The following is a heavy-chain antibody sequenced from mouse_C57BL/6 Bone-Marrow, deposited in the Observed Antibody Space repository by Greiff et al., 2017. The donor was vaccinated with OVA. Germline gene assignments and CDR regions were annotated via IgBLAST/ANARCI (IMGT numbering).Heavy chain of an antibody. CDR2: IYPRSGNT. J-gene: IGHJ1*03. D-gene: IGHD1-1*01. Sequence: LQESGAELARPGASVKLSCKASGYTFTSYGISWVKQRTGQGLEWIGEIYPRSGNTYYNEKFKGKATLTADKSSSTAYMELRSLTSEDSAVYFCAKPLIYYYGSSPYWYFDVWGTGTTVTVSS. CDR1: GYTFTSYG. CDR3: AKPLIYYYGSSPYWYFDV. V-gene: IGHV1-81*01.